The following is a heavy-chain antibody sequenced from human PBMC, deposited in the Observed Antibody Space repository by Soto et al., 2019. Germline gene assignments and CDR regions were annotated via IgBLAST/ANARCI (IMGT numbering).Heavy chain of an antibody. CDR3: ARDLDGSGAYYTDF. Sequence: ASVKVSCKASGYTFPNYGITWVRQAPGQGLEWMGWISAYKTNIKYAQKFQGRVTLTTDTSTSTAYMELRSLRSDDTAIYYCARDLDGSGAYYTDFWGQGTLVTVSS. D-gene: IGHD3-10*01. CDR1: GYTFPNYG. V-gene: IGHV1-18*01. J-gene: IGHJ4*02. CDR2: ISAYKTNI.